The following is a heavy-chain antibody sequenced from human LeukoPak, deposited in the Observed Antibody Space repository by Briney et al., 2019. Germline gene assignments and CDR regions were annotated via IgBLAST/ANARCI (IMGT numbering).Heavy chain of an antibody. D-gene: IGHD6-19*01. Sequence: ASVKVSCKASGYTFTGYYMHWVRQAPGQGLEWMGWINPNSGGTNYAQKFQGRVTMTRDTSISTAYMELRSLRSDDTAVYYCARDRVAVAGNLDYWGQGTLVTVSS. CDR3: ARDRVAVAGNLDY. V-gene: IGHV1-2*02. CDR2: INPNSGGT. J-gene: IGHJ4*02. CDR1: GYTFTGYY.